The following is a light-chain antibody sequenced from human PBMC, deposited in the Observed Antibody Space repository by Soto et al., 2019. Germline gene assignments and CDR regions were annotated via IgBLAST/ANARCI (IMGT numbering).Light chain of an antibody. CDR2: EGT. CDR1: SSDVGSYNL. Sequence: QPVLTQPASVSGSPGQSITISCTGTSSDVGSYNLVSWYQQHPGKAPKLMIYEGTKRPSGVSNRFSGSKSGNTPSLTISGLQAEDEADYYCCSYARTSTWVFGGGTKLTVL. V-gene: IGLV2-23*01. CDR3: CSYARTSTWV. J-gene: IGLJ3*02.